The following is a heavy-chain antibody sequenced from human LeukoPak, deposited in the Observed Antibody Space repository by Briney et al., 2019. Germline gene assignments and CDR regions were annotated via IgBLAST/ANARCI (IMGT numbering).Heavy chain of an antibody. CDR2: MNPNSGNT. Sequence: ASVKASCKASGYTFTSYDINWVRQATGQGLEWMGWMNPNSGNTGYAQKFQGRVTMTRNTSISTAYVELSSLRSEDTAVYYCAVYYYGSGSYKFDYWGQGTLVTVSS. D-gene: IGHD3-10*01. CDR1: GYTFTSYD. J-gene: IGHJ4*02. CDR3: AVYYYGSGSYKFDY. V-gene: IGHV1-8*01.